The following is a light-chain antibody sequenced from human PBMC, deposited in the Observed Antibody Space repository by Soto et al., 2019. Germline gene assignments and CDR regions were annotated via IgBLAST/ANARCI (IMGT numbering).Light chain of an antibody. Sequence: DIQMTQSPSSLSASVGDRVTITCRASQSISSYLNWYQQKPGKAPKLLIYAASSLQSGIPSRFSGSGSGTDFTLTNSSVQPYDFATYYCRPSYSTPWAVGQGTKVEIK. CDR1: QSISSY. CDR2: AAS. V-gene: IGKV1-39*01. J-gene: IGKJ1*01. CDR3: RPSYSTPWA.